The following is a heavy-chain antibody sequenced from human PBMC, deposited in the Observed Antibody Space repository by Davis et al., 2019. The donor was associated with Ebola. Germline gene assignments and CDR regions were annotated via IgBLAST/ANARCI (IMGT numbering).Heavy chain of an antibody. CDR1: GYSFNHYS. CDR2: IDTNTGIP. J-gene: IGHJ6*04. V-gene: IGHV7-4-1*02. CDR3: ARAPQQWLVGAAAYYFNTLDF. D-gene: IGHD6-19*01. Sequence: AASVKVSCKTSGYSFNHYSMSWVRQAPGQGLEWLGWIDTNTGIPTYVQGVTGRFVFSLDTSVSTAYLQISSLEAADTALYFCARAPQQWLVGAAAYYFNTLDFWGTGTAVTVSS.